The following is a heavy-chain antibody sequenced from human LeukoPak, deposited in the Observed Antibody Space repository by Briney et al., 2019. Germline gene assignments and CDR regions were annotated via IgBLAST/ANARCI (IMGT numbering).Heavy chain of an antibody. J-gene: IGHJ5*02. D-gene: IGHD6-13*01. CDR2: INHSGST. Sequence: SDTLSLTCAVYGGSFSGYYWSWIRQPPGKGLEWIGEINHSGSTNYNSSLKSRVTISVDTSKNQFSLKLSSVTAADTAVYYCATRPDIAATGPGWFDPWGQGTLVTVSS. V-gene: IGHV4-34*01. CDR1: GGSFSGYY. CDR3: ATRPDIAATGPGWFDP.